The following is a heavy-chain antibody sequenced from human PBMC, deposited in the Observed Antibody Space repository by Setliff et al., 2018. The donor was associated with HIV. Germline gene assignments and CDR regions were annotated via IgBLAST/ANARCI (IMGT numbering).Heavy chain of an antibody. CDR2: IYYSGSA. J-gene: IGHJ4*02. Sequence: LRLSCAASGFTFSDYYMTWIRQAPGKGLEWIGCIYYSGSAYYNPSLQSRVTISVDTSKNQVSLKLNSMTAADTAVYFCVRGPQWLVQKGRVYYFDYWGQGALVTVSS. CDR1: GFTFSDYY. V-gene: IGHV4-30-4*01. D-gene: IGHD6-19*01. CDR3: VRGPQWLVQKGRVYYFDY.